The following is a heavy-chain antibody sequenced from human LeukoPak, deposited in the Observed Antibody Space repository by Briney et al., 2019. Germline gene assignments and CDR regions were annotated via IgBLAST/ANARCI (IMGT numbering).Heavy chain of an antibody. V-gene: IGHV4-61*01. D-gene: IGHD1-26*01. J-gene: IGHJ4*02. Sequence: SETLSLTCTVSDASVSSGTYYWSWIRQPPGKGLEWIGYIYYTGSINYNPSLKSRVTISVDTSKSRFSLKLTSVTAADTAMYYGARGRGSGGPKRGFTYGGQEPRVTVS. CDR2: IYYTGSI. CDR1: DASVSSGTYY. CDR3: ARGRGSGGPKRGFTY.